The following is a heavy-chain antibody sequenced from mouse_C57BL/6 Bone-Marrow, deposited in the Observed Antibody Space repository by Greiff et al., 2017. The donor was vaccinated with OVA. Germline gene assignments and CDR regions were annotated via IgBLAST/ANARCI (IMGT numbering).Heavy chain of an antibody. V-gene: IGHV5-6*01. CDR3: ASYGSSHWYFDV. CDR2: ISSGGSYT. J-gene: IGHJ1*03. CDR1: GFTFSSYG. D-gene: IGHD1-1*01. Sequence: EVHLVESGGDLVKPGGSLKLSCAASGFTFSSYGMSWVRQTPDKRLEWVATISSGGSYTYYPASVKGRFTISRDNAKNTLYLQMSSLKSEDTAMYYCASYGSSHWYFDVWGTGTTVTVSS.